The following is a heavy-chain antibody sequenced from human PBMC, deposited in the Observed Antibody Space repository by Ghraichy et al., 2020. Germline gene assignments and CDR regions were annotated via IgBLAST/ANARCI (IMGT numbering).Heavy chain of an antibody. CDR3: AKMFGYCSGGSCYYYYGMDV. J-gene: IGHJ6*02. CDR1: GFTFSSYA. V-gene: IGHV3-23*01. Sequence: GGSLRLSCAASGFTFSSYAMSWVRQAPGKGLEWVSAISGSGGSTYYADSVKGRFTISRDNSKNTLYLQMNSLRAEDTAVYYCAKMFGYCSGGSCYYYYGMDVWGQGTTVTVSS. D-gene: IGHD2-15*01. CDR2: ISGSGGST.